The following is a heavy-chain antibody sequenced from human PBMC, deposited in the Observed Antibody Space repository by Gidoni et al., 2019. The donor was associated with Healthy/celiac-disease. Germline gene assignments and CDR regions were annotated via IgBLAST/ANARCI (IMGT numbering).Heavy chain of an antibody. D-gene: IGHD2-21*02. CDR1: GFTFTSSA. Sequence: QMQLVQSGPEVKKPGTSVKVSCKASGFTFTSSAVQWVRQARGQRLEWIGCSVVGSGNTNYAQKFQERGNITRDMATSTAYMELSSLRSEDTAVYYCAADTAYCGGDCYLPDYWGQGTLVTVSS. CDR2: SVVGSGNT. CDR3: AADTAYCGGDCYLPDY. V-gene: IGHV1-58*01. J-gene: IGHJ4*02.